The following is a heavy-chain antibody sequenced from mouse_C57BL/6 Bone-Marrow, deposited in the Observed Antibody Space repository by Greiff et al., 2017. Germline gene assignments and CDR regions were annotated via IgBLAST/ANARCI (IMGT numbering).Heavy chain of an antibody. CDR3: TRESFYYGKDY. Sequence: QVQLQQSGAELVRPGASVTLSCKASGYTFTDYEMHWVKQTPVHGLEWIGAIDPETGGTAYNQKFKGKAILTADKSSSTAYMELRSLTSEDSAVYYCTRESFYYGKDYWGQGTTLTVSS. V-gene: IGHV1-15*01. CDR2: IDPETGGT. J-gene: IGHJ2*01. D-gene: IGHD2-1*01. CDR1: GYTFTDYE.